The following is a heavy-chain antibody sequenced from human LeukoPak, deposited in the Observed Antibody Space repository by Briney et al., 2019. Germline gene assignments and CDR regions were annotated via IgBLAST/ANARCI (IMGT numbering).Heavy chain of an antibody. J-gene: IGHJ3*02. CDR2: ISSSGSTI. D-gene: IGHD5-18*01. V-gene: IGHV3-48*03. CDR1: GFTFSSYE. Sequence: GGSLRLSCAASGFTFSSYEMNWVRQAPGKGLEWVSYISSSGSTIYYADSVQGRFTISRDNAKNSLYLQVNTLRVEDSAVYYCARGKYTAAFDIWGQGTMVTVSS. CDR3: ARGKYTAAFDI.